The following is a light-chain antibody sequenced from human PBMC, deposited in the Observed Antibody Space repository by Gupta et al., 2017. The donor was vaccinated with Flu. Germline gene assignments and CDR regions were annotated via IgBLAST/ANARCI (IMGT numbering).Light chain of an antibody. Sequence: DIVVTQSPESLAVSLGERATINCKSSESVLYSSNNRNFLAWYQQKPGQSPKLLIYWASTRQSGVPDRFSGSGSGTDFTLTIISLQAEDVATYYCQQYYAGRTFGQGTKVEIK. CDR2: WAS. CDR1: ESVLYSSNNRNF. V-gene: IGKV4-1*01. CDR3: QQYYAGRT. J-gene: IGKJ1*01.